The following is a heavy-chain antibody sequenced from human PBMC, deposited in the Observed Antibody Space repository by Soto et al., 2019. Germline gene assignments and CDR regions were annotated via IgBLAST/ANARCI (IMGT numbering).Heavy chain of an antibody. CDR3: ARGSSWGGAICGVFNHFDY. Sequence: QVQLVQSGAEVKKPGASVKVSCKASGYTFTSYGISWVRQAPGQGLEWMGWISAYNGNTNYAQKPQGRVTLTTDTTASTAYMEGRSLRSDDTAVYYCARGSSWGGAICGVFNHFDYWCQGTMVTVSS. CDR2: ISAYNGNT. D-gene: IGHD3-3*01. V-gene: IGHV1-18*01. CDR1: GYTFTSYG. J-gene: IGHJ4*02.